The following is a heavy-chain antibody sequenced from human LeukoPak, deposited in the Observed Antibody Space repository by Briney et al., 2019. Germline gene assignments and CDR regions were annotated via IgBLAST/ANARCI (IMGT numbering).Heavy chain of an antibody. D-gene: IGHD3-22*01. CDR2: IIPIFGTA. Sequence: ASVKVSCKASGGTFSSYAISWVRQAPGQGLEWMGGIIPIFGTANYAQKFQGRVTITADKSTSTAYMELSSLRSEDTAVYYCARDPQTYYYDSSGPAQAFDIWGQGTMVTVSS. CDR1: GGTFSSYA. V-gene: IGHV1-69*06. CDR3: ARDPQTYYYDSSGPAQAFDI. J-gene: IGHJ3*02.